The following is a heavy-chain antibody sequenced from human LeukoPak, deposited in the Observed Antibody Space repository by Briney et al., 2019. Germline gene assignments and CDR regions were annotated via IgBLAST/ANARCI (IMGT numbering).Heavy chain of an antibody. CDR3: ARGITETTFYYYYYYMDV. V-gene: IGHV1-8*01. CDR2: MNPNSGNT. Sequence: ASVKVSCKASGYTFTSYDINWVRQAPGQGLEWMGWMNPNSGNTGYAQKFQGRVPMTRNTSISTAYMELSSLRSEDTAVYYCARGITETTFYYYYYYMDVWGKGTTVTVSS. D-gene: IGHD1-7*01. J-gene: IGHJ6*03. CDR1: GYTFTSYD.